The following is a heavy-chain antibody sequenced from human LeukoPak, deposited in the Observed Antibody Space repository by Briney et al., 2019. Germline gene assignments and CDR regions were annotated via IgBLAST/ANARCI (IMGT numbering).Heavy chain of an antibody. Sequence: ASVKVSCKASGYTFTSYAMNWVRQAPGQGLEWMGWINTNTGNPTYAQGFTGRFVLSLDTSVSTAYLQINSLKAEDTAVYYCARRGRRDGYKIDYWGQGTLVTVSS. CDR2: INTNTGNP. D-gene: IGHD5-24*01. V-gene: IGHV7-4-1*02. CDR3: ARRGRRDGYKIDY. J-gene: IGHJ4*02. CDR1: GYTFTSYA.